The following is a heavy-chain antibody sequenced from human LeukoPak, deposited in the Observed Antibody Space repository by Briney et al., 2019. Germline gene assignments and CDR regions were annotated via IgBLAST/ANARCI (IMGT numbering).Heavy chain of an antibody. CDR2: IIPILGIA. J-gene: IGHJ4*02. V-gene: IGHV1-69*04. CDR1: GGTFSSYA. Sequence: GASVKVSCKASGGTFSSYAISWVRQAPGQGLEWMGRIIPILGIANYAQKFQGRVTITADKSTSTAYMELSSLRSEDTAVYYCATLGTVAGIDYWGQGTLVTVSS. CDR3: ATLGTVAGIDY. D-gene: IGHD6-19*01.